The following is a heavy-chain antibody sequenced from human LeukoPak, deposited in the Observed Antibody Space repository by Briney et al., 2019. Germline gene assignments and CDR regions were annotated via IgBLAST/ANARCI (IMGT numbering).Heavy chain of an antibody. CDR1: GFTFSSYS. Sequence: GGSLRLSCAASGFTFSSYSMNWVRQAPGKGLEWVSSISSSSSYIYYADSVKGRFTISRDNAKNSLYLQMNSLRAEDTAVYYCAKDRLGYSSGWNGGYFDYWGQGTLVTVSS. CDR2: ISSSSSYI. CDR3: AKDRLGYSSGWNGGYFDY. V-gene: IGHV3-21*01. J-gene: IGHJ4*02. D-gene: IGHD6-19*01.